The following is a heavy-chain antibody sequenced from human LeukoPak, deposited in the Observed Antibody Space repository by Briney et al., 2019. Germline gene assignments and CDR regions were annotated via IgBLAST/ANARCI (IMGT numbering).Heavy chain of an antibody. CDR2: ITPSGFTV. V-gene: IGHV3-48*04. J-gene: IGHJ4*02. D-gene: IGHD5-24*01. CDR1: GFTFSSHS. Sequence: PSGGSLRLSCAASGFTFSSHSMNWVRQAPGKGLEWLSYITPSGFTVYSDSVQGRFTISRDSAKNSVYLQMNSLRAEDTAVYYCARDKMEMATITLSPFDYWGQGTLVTVSS. CDR3: ARDKMEMATITLSPFDY.